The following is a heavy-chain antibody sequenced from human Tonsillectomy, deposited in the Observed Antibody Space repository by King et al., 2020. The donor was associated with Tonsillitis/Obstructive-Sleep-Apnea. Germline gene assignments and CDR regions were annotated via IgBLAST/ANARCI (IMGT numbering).Heavy chain of an antibody. V-gene: IGHV3-21*01. CDR3: ARAGGGGDFYYHYMDV. D-gene: IGHD3-16*01. Sequence: VQLVESGGGLVKPGGSLRLSCAASGFSFSIDSMNWVRQAPGKGLEWVASISSGSRHIYEAESVKGRLTISRDNAKKSLYRQMNSLRVDDTAVYYCARAGGGGDFYYHYMDVWGKGTTVTVSS. J-gene: IGHJ6*03. CDR2: ISSGSRHI. CDR1: GFSFSIDS.